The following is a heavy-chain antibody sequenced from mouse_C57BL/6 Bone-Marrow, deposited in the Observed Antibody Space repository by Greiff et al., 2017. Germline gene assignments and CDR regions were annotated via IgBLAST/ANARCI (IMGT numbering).Heavy chain of an antibody. CDR2: IDPSVSYT. D-gene: IGHD3-1*01. CDR1: GYTFTSYW. J-gene: IGHJ2*01. Sequence: QVQLQQPGAELVMPGASVKLSCKASGYTFTSYWMHWVKQRPGQGLEWIGEIDPSVSYTNYNQKFKGKSTWTVDNSSSTAYMQLSSLTYEDSAVYYCAREGDRDPCFDYWGQGTTLTVSS. V-gene: IGHV1-69*01. CDR3: AREGDRDPCFDY.